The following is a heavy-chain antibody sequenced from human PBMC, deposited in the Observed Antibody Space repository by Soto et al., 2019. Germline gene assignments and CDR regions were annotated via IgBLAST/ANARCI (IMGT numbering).Heavy chain of an antibody. J-gene: IGHJ4*02. CDR1: GFTFSSYG. V-gene: IGHV3-33*01. CDR2: IWYDGSNK. Sequence: QVQLVESGGGVVQPGRSLRLSCAASGFTFSSYGMHWVRQAPGKGLEWVAVIWYDGSNKYYADSVKGRFTISRDNSKNTLYLQMNILRAEDTDVYYCARDHGYSYGWAFDYWGQGTLVTVSS. D-gene: IGHD5-18*01. CDR3: ARDHGYSYGWAFDY.